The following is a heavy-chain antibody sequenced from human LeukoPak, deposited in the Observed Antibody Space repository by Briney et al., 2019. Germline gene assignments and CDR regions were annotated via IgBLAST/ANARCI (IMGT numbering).Heavy chain of an antibody. CDR3: ARGRLAAAGNRFDP. J-gene: IGHJ5*02. Sequence: SETLSLTCAVYGGSSSGYYWSWIRQPPGKGLEWIGEINHSGSTNYNPSLKSRVTISVDTSKNQFSLKLSSVTAADSAVYYCARGRLAAAGNRFDPWGQGTLVTVSS. CDR1: GGSSSGYY. D-gene: IGHD6-13*01. V-gene: IGHV4-34*01. CDR2: INHSGST.